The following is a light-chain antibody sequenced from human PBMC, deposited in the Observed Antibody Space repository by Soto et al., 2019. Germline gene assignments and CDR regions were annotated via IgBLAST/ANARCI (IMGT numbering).Light chain of an antibody. J-gene: IGKJ5*01. CDR1: QSINNK. CDR3: QQYNNWPPIT. CDR2: GAS. V-gene: IGKV3-15*01. Sequence: EIVMTQSPPTLSVSPGERVTLSCRSSQSINNKVAWYQQKPGQAPRLLIYGASTRATGISARFSGSGSGTEFTLTISSLQSEDFAVYYCQQYNNWPPITFGQGTRLEIK.